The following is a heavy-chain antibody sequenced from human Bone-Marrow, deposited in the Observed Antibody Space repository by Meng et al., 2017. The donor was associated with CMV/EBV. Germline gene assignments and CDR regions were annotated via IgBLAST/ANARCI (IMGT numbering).Heavy chain of an antibody. D-gene: IGHD3-22*01. CDR2: IYYSGST. CDR1: GGSISSYY. CDR3: ARHFRSSRFSSGYFDY. J-gene: IGHJ4*02. V-gene: IGHV4-59*08. Sequence: SETLSLTCTVSGGSISSYYWSWIRQPPGKGLEWIGYIYYSGSTYYNPSLKSRVTISVDTSKNQFSLKLSSVTAADTAVYYCARHFRSSRFSSGYFDYWGQGTLVTVSS.